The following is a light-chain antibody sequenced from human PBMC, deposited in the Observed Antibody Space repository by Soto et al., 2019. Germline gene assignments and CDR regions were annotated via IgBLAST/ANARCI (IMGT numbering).Light chain of an antibody. CDR2: EGS. CDR3: SSFTSKSTLI. CDR1: SSDVGSYNL. V-gene: IGLV2-14*02. J-gene: IGLJ2*01. Sequence: QSVLTQPASVSGSPRQSITISCTGTSSDVGSYNLVSWYQQHPGKAPKLMIYEGSKRPSGISFRFSGSKSGNTASLTISGLQAEDEADYYCSSFTSKSTLIFGGGTKVTVL.